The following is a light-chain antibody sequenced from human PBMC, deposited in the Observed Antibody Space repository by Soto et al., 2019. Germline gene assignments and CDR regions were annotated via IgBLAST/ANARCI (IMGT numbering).Light chain of an antibody. V-gene: IGLV2-23*01. CDR3: CSFAGRITYV. CDR1: SSDVGSYNL. Sequence: QSALTQPASVSGSPGQTITISCTGTSSDVGSYNLVSWYQQHPGKATKLMIYEGNKRPSGVSNRFSGYKSGNTASLTISGLQAEDEADYYCCSFAGRITYVFGTGTKLTVL. CDR2: EGN. J-gene: IGLJ1*01.